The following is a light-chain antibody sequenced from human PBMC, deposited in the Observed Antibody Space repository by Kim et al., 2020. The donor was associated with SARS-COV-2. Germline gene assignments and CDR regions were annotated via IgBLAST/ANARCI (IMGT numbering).Light chain of an antibody. CDR3: QQYSHWPPYT. J-gene: IGKJ2*01. V-gene: IGKV3-15*01. Sequence: SPGERVTLSCRASQTVDRNLAWYQQKPGQAPRLLTYGASTRATDIPARFSGSGSGTEFTLIISSLQSEDFAVYYCQQYSHWPPYTFGQGTKLEI. CDR2: GAS. CDR1: QTVDRN.